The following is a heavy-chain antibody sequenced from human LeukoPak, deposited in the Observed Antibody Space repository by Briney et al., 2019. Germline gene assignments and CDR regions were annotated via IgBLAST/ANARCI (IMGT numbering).Heavy chain of an antibody. V-gene: IGHV3-11*01. J-gene: IGHJ4*02. CDR2: ISHTGTAT. CDR1: EFTFSDYY. CDR3: ARGLQGYQWGFDH. D-gene: IGHD1-26*01. Sequence: PGGSLRLSCAASEFTFSDYYMSWIRQAPGQGLEWISYISHTGTATYYADSVKGRFTISRDNAKNSLYLQMNSLRAEDTAVYYCARGLQGYQWGFDHWGQGTLVTVSS.